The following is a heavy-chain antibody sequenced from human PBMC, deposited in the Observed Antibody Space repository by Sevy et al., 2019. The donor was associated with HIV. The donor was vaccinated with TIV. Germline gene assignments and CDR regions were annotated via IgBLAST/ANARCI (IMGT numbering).Heavy chain of an antibody. Sequence: GGSLRLSCTGSGFTFGDYAMSWVRQAPGKGLEWVAFLKRNAYCGTLDYAASVKGRFSISRDDSKSIAHLQMNDLKTEDTAIYYCTRWKGAHSIFDYWGQGALVTVSS. D-gene: IGHD1-1*01. CDR3: TRWKGAHSIFDY. CDR1: GFTFGDYA. CDR2: LKRNAYCGTL. J-gene: IGHJ4*02. V-gene: IGHV3-49*04.